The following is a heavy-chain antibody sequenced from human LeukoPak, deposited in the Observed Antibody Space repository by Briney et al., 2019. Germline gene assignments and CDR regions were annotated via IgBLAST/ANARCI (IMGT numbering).Heavy chain of an antibody. CDR2: ISSSGSTI. CDR3: AKGHSTGWHFFDY. J-gene: IGHJ4*02. Sequence: PGGSLRLSCAASGFTFSSYEMNWVRQAPGKGLEWVSYISSSGSTIYYADSVKGRFTISRENSKNTLYLQMNSLRGEDTALYYCAKGHSTGWHFFDYWGQGTLVTVSS. D-gene: IGHD6-19*01. CDR1: GFTFSSYE. V-gene: IGHV3-48*03.